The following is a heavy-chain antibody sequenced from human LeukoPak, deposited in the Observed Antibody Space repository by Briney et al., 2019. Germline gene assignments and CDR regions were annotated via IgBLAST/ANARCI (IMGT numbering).Heavy chain of an antibody. CDR3: ARGPVGSGWVINWFDP. Sequence: SETLSLTCAVSGYSISSGYYWGWIRQTPGKGLEWIGNFYHSGSTYYNPSLKSRVTISVDTSKNQFSLKLSSVTAADTAVYYCARGPVGSGWVINWFDPWGQGTLVTVSS. V-gene: IGHV4-38-2*01. D-gene: IGHD6-19*01. CDR2: FYHSGST. J-gene: IGHJ5*02. CDR1: GYSISSGYY.